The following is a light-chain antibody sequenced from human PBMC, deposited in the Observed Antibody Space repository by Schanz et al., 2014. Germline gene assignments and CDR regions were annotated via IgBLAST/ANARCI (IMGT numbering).Light chain of an antibody. V-gene: IGKV4-1*01. CDR1: QSVLYSSNNKNY. CDR3: QQYYTTPFT. CDR2: WAS. Sequence: DIVMTQSPDSLAVSLGERATINCKSSQSVLYSSNNKNYLAWYQQKPGQPPKLLIYWASIRESGVPDRFSGSGSETDFTLTISSLQAEDVAVYYCQQYYTTPFTFGPGTKVEIK. J-gene: IGKJ3*01.